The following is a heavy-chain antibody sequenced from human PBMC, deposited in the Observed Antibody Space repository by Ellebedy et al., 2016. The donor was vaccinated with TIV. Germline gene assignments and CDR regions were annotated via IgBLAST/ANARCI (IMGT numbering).Heavy chain of an antibody. CDR1: GVTFRDYY. V-gene: IGHV3-11*05. J-gene: IGHJ4*02. Sequence: GESLKISXAASGVTFRDYYMTWIRQAPGKGLEWVSYISSTSYTKYADSVKGRFTISRDTSTNTLFLQMNSLSAEDTALYYCARDPLIGFGDYYFDYWGQGTLVTVSS. D-gene: IGHD4-17*01. CDR3: ARDPLIGFGDYYFDY. CDR2: ISSTSYT.